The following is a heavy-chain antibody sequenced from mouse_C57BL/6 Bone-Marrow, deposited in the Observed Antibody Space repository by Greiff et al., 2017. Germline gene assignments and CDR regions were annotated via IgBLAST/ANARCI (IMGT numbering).Heavy chain of an antibody. V-gene: IGHV1-76*01. CDR2: IYPGSGNT. J-gene: IGHJ1*03. CDR1: GYTFTDYY. D-gene: IGHD4-1*01. Sequence: VKLMESGAELVRPGASVKLSCKASGYTFTDYYINWVKQRPGQGLEWIARIYPGSGNTYYNEKFKGKATLTAEKSSSTAYMQLSSLTSEDSAVYFCARTGTEPDGYFDVWGTGTTVTVAS. CDR3: ARTGTEPDGYFDV.